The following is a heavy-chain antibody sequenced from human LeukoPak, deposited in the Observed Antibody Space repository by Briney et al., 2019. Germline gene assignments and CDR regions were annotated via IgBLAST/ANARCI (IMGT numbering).Heavy chain of an antibody. J-gene: IGHJ4*02. CDR1: GFTFSKYN. V-gene: IGHV3-21*01. CDR3: AREERWLHSLDY. Sequence: PGGSLRLSCAASGFTFSKYNMNWVRQAPGKGLEWVSSITSSSSNIYYADSVKGRFTISRDNAKNSLYLQMNSLRAEDTAVYYCAREERWLHSLDYWGQGTLVTVSS. CDR2: ITSSSSNI. D-gene: IGHD5-24*01.